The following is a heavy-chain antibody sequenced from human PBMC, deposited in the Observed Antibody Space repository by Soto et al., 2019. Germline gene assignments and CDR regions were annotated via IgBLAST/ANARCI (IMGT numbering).Heavy chain of an antibody. J-gene: IGHJ6*02. CDR3: ARDSSGYYGMDV. Sequence: QVQLVQSGAEVKKPGASVKVSCKASGYTFTSYAMHWVRQAPGQRLEWMGWINAGNGNTKYSQKFQGRVTITRDTSAGTAYMEMSSLRSEDTAVYYCARDSSGYYGMDVWGQGTTVSVSS. D-gene: IGHD3-10*01. CDR2: INAGNGNT. V-gene: IGHV1-3*01. CDR1: GYTFTSYA.